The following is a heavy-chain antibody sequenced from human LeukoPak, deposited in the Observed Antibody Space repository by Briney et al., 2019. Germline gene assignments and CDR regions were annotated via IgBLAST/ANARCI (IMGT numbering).Heavy chain of an antibody. V-gene: IGHV3-33*01. D-gene: IGHD5-24*01. J-gene: IGHJ4*02. CDR3: ARDTNYLSGGVLGY. Sequence: GESLKISCAASGFTFSSYGMHWVRQASGKGLEWVAVIWYDGSNKYYADSVKGRFTISRDNSKNTLYLQMNSLRAEDTAVYYCARDTNYLSGGVLGYWGQGTLVTVSS. CDR2: IWYDGSNK. CDR1: GFTFSSYG.